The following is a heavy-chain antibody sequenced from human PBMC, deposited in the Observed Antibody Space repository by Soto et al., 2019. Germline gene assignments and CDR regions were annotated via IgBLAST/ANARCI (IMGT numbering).Heavy chain of an antibody. V-gene: IGHV4-61*01. CDR3: ARVIEYDILTGYLDY. CDR2: IYYSGST. Sequence: SETLSLTCTVSGGSVSSGSYCWSWIRQPAGKGLEWIGYIYYSGSTNYNPSLKSRVTISVDTSKNQFSLKLSSVTAADTAVYYCARVIEYDILTGYLDYWGQGTLVTVSS. CDR1: GGSVSSGSYC. D-gene: IGHD3-9*01. J-gene: IGHJ4*02.